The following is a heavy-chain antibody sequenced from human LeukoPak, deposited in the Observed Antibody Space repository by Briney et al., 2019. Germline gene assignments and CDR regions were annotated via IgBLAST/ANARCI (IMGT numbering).Heavy chain of an antibody. Sequence: ASVKVSCKASGHTFTSYGISWVRQAPGQGLEWMGWISAYNGNTNYAQKLQGRVTMTTDTSTSTAYMELRSLRSDDTAVYYCARKKYSGYDLWSYFDYWGQGTLVTVSS. CDR3: ARKKYSGYDLWSYFDY. V-gene: IGHV1-18*01. CDR1: GHTFTSYG. CDR2: ISAYNGNT. D-gene: IGHD5-12*01. J-gene: IGHJ4*02.